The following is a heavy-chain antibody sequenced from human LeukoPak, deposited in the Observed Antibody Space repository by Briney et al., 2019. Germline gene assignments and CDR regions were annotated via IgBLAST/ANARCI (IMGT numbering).Heavy chain of an antibody. Sequence: SETLSLTCTVSGGSISSSSYYWGWIRQPPGKGLEWIGSIYYSGSTYYNPSLKSRVTISVDTSKNQFSLKLSSVTAADTAVYYCARRTRGRDSSWFDPWGQGTLVTVSS. CDR2: IYYSGST. CDR3: ARRTRGRDSSWFDP. J-gene: IGHJ5*02. V-gene: IGHV4-39*01. D-gene: IGHD3-16*01. CDR1: GGSISSSSYY.